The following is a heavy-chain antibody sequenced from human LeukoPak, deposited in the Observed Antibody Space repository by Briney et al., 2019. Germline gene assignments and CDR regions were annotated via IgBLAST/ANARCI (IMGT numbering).Heavy chain of an antibody. Sequence: ASVTVSCKASGYTFTSYGISWVRQAPGQGLEWMGWISAYNGNTNYAQKLQGRVTMTTDTSTSTAYMELRSLRSDDTAVYYCARSPASIAVAGTGYFDYWGQGTLVTGSS. J-gene: IGHJ4*02. V-gene: IGHV1-18*01. D-gene: IGHD6-19*01. CDR2: ISAYNGNT. CDR1: GYTFTSYG. CDR3: ARSPASIAVAGTGYFDY.